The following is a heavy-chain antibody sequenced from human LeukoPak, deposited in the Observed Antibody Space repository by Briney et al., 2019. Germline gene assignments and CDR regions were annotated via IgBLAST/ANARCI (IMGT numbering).Heavy chain of an antibody. CDR2: IIPILGIA. D-gene: IGHD3-16*01. CDR3: ARDRGGIGDAFDI. CDR1: GGTFTSYT. Sequence: GASVKVSCKASGGTFTSYTISWVRQAPGQGLEWMGRIIPILGIANYAQKFQGRVTITADKSTSTAYMELSNLRSEDTAVYYCARDRGGIGDAFDIWGQGTMVTVSS. J-gene: IGHJ3*02. V-gene: IGHV1-69*04.